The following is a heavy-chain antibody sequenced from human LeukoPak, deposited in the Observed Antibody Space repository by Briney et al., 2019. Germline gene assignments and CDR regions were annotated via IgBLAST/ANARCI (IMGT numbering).Heavy chain of an antibody. CDR1: GGSISSSSYY. Sequence: SETLSLTRTVSGGSISSSSYYWGWIRQPPGKGLEWIGSIYYSGSTYYNPSLKSRVTISVDTSKNQFSLKLSSVTAADTAVYYCARPGGYSYGYSLPWFDPWGQGTLVTVSS. CDR2: IYYSGST. V-gene: IGHV4-39*01. CDR3: ARPGGYSYGYSLPWFDP. J-gene: IGHJ5*02. D-gene: IGHD5-18*01.